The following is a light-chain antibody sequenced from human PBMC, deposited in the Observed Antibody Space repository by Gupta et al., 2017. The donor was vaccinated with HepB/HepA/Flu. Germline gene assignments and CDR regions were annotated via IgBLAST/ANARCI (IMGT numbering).Light chain of an antibody. V-gene: IGKV1-5*03. CDR3: QQYNSYSGT. CDR2: KAS. Sequence: DFQMTHSPSTLSASVGDRVTITCRASQSISSWLAWYQQKPGKAPKLLIYKASSLESGVPSRFSGSGSGTEFTRTISSLQPDDFATYYCQQYNSYSGTFGQGTKVEIK. CDR1: QSISSW. J-gene: IGKJ1*01.